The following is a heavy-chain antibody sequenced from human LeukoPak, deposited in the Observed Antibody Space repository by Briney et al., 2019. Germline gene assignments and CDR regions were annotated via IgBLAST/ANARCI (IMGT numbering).Heavy chain of an antibody. D-gene: IGHD3-10*01. J-gene: IGHJ4*02. V-gene: IGHV4-30-4*01. Sequence: PSETLSLTCTVSGGSISSGDYYWSWIRQPPGKGLEWIGYIYYSGSTYYNPSLKSRVTISVDTSKNQFSLKLSSVTAADTAVYYCARYYGSGSYSLFDYWGQGTLVTVSS. CDR2: IYYSGST. CDR1: GGSISSGDYY. CDR3: ARYYGSGSYSLFDY.